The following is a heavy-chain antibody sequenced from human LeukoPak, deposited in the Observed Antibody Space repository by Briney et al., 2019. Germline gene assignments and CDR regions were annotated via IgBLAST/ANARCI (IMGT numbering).Heavy chain of an antibody. V-gene: IGHV3-74*01. CDR2: INSHGSST. Sequence: GGSLRLSCAAAGFTFSSNWMHWVRQAPGKGQVWVSRINSHGSSTSYADYVKGRFTISRDNAKNTLYLQMNSLRAEDTAVYYCARGAYCGGDCPLPNSLYWGQGTLVTVSS. CDR3: ARGAYCGGDCPLPNSLY. D-gene: IGHD2-21*01. J-gene: IGHJ4*02. CDR1: GFTFSSNW.